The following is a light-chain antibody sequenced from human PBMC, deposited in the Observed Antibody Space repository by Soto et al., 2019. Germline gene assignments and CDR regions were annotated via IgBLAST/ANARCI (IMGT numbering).Light chain of an antibody. CDR1: QSVSSN. V-gene: IGKV3-15*01. Sequence: EIVMTQSPATLSVSPGERATLSCRASQSVSSNLAWYQQKPGQAPRLPIYGASTRATDIPARFSGSGSGTEFTLTISSLQSEDFAVYYCQQYNNWPHTFGQGTKVEIK. J-gene: IGKJ1*01. CDR2: GAS. CDR3: QQYNNWPHT.